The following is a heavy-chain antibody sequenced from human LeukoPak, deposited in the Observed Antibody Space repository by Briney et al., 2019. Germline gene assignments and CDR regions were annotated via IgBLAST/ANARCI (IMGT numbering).Heavy chain of an antibody. J-gene: IGHJ6*03. CDR2: INHSSTT. CDR1: GGSFSGYY. D-gene: IGHD2-8*01. CDR3: ASSRVYDSGLWYYHMDV. V-gene: IGHV4-34*01. Sequence: SETLSLTCAVYGGSFSGYYWSWIRQPPGKGLEWIGEINHSSTTNYNPSLKTRVTISVDRSKNQVSLKLSSVTAADTAVYYCASSRVYDSGLWYYHMDVWGKGTTVTVSS.